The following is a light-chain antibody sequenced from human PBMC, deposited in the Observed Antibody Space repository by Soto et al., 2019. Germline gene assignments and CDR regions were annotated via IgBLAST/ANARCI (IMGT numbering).Light chain of an antibody. CDR3: QSYDSSLSGWV. V-gene: IGLV1-40*01. Sequence: QSVLTQPPSVSGAPGQRVTISCTGSSSNIGAGYDVHWYQQLPGTAPKLLIYGTSNRPSGVPDRFSGSKSGTSASRAITGLRAEDEADYYCQSYDSSLSGWVFGGGTKLTVL. CDR1: SSNIGAGYD. J-gene: IGLJ3*02. CDR2: GTS.